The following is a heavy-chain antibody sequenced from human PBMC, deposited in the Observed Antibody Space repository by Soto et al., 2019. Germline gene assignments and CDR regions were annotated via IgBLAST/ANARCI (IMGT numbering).Heavy chain of an antibody. J-gene: IGHJ4*02. CDR2: LTGNSRVL. CDR3: AKVRYDFWSPYFFDS. V-gene: IGHV3-9*01. Sequence: EVQLVESGGRLVHPGRSLSLSCVGTGLSFDDFAMHWVRQAPGKGLEWVSGLTGNSRVLAYADSVKGRVTISRDNARNYLSLQMDSLRDYDTALYYCAKVRYDFWSPYFFDSGGQGPRVTVSS. CDR1: GLSFDDFA. D-gene: IGHD3-3*01.